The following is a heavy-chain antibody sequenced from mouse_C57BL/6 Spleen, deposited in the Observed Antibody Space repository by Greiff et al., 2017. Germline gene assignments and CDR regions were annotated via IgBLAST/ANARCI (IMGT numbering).Heavy chain of an antibody. Sequence: QVQLRQSGAELARPGASVKLSCKASGYTFTSYGISWVKQRTGQGLEWIGEIYPRSGNTYYNEKFKGKATLTADKSSSTAYMELRSLTSEDSAVYFCARSSTVVEPHWYFDVWGTGTTVTVSS. CDR1: GYTFTSYG. CDR3: ARSSTVVEPHWYFDV. J-gene: IGHJ1*03. V-gene: IGHV1-81*01. D-gene: IGHD1-1*01. CDR2: IYPRSGNT.